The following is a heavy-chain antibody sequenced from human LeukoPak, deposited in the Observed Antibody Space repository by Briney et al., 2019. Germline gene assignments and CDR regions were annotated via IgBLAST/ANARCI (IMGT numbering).Heavy chain of an antibody. Sequence: GGSLRLSCAASGFTFSSSAINWVRQAPGKGLEWVASMNHNGNVNYYVDSVKGRFTISRDNAKNSLYLQMSNLRAEDTAVYFCARGGGLDVWGQGATVTVSS. CDR2: MNHNGNVN. V-gene: IGHV3-7*03. J-gene: IGHJ6*02. D-gene: IGHD3-16*01. CDR1: GFTFSSSA. CDR3: ARGGGLDV.